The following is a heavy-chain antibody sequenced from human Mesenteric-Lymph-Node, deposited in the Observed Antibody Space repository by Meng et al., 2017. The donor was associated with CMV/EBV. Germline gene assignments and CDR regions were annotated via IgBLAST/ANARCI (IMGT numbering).Heavy chain of an antibody. V-gene: IGHV3-48*04. CDR2: ISSSSSTI. CDR3: ARGLGQQIDY. D-gene: IGHD6-13*01. Sequence: SCAASGFTFSSYSMNWVRQAPGKGLEWVSYISSSSSTIYYADSVKGRFTISRDNAKNSLYLQMNSLRAEDTAVYYCARGLGQQIDYWGQGTLVTVSS. J-gene: IGHJ4*02. CDR1: GFTFSSYS.